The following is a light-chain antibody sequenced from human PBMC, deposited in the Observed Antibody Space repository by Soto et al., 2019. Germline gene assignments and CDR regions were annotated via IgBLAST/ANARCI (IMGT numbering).Light chain of an antibody. CDR1: QGSSNY. V-gene: IGKV1-16*02. CDR2: AAS. Sequence: DIPMTQSPSSLSASVGDRVTITCRASQGSSNYFAWFQQKRGKAPKALIYAASSLQSGVPSKFSGSPSGTYFSLTSTALHPDDSAPYYYHQYNTYPITFGQGTRLEIK. J-gene: IGKJ5*01. CDR3: HQYNTYPIT.